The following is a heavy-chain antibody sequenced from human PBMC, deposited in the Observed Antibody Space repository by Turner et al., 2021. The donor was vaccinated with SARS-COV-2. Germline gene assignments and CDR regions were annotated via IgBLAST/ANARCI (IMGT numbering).Heavy chain of an antibody. V-gene: IGHV4-59*08. Sequence: QVQLTESGPGLVKPSETLSPTCTVSGDSISSYYWSWLRQPPGKGLEWIGYIYYSGSTNYNPSLKSRVTISVDTTKSQFSLKLSSVTAADTAVYYGARQSSGWYLPYFDYWGQGTLVTVSS. CDR3: ARQSSGWYLPYFDY. CDR2: IYYSGST. J-gene: IGHJ4*02. D-gene: IGHD6-19*01. CDR1: GDSISSYY.